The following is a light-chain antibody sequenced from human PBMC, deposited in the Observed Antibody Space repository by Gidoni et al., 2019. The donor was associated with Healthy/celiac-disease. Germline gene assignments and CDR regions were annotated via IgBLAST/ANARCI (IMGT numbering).Light chain of an antibody. Sequence: QSALTQPRSVSGSPGPSVTISCTGTSSDVGGYNYVSWYQQHPGKAPKLMIYDVSKRPSGVPDRFSGSKSGNTASLTISGLQAEDEADYYCCSYAGSYTFEVFGGGTKLTVL. CDR3: CSYAGSYTFEV. CDR1: SSDVGGYNY. V-gene: IGLV2-11*01. J-gene: IGLJ2*01. CDR2: DVS.